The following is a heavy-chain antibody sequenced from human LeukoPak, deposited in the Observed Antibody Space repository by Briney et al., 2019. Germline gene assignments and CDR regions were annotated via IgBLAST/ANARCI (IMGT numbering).Heavy chain of an antibody. CDR1: GFTFSSYS. Sequence: GSLRLSCAASGFTFSSYSMNWVRQPPGKGLEWIGEINHSGSTNYNPSLKSRVTISVDTSKNQFSLKLSSVTAADTAVYYCARLQLYRYYYDSSGDYWGQGTLVTVSS. CDR3: ARLQLYRYYYDSSGDY. CDR2: INHSGST. V-gene: IGHV4-34*01. D-gene: IGHD3-22*01. J-gene: IGHJ4*02.